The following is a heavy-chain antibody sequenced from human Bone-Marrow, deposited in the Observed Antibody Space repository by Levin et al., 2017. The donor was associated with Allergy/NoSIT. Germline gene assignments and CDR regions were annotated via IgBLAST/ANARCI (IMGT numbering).Heavy chain of an antibody. CDR2: IIPIFGTA. V-gene: IGHV1-69*13. Sequence: AASVKVSCKASGGTFSSYAISWVRQAPGQGLEWMGGIIPIFGTANYAQKFQGRVTITADESTSTAYMELSSLRSEDTAVYYCARAPCSGGSCYIYDAFDIWGQGTMVTVSS. D-gene: IGHD2-15*01. J-gene: IGHJ3*02. CDR3: ARAPCSGGSCYIYDAFDI. CDR1: GGTFSSYA.